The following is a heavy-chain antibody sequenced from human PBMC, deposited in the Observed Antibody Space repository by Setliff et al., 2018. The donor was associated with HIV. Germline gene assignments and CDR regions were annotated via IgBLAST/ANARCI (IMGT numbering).Heavy chain of an antibody. Sequence: ASVKVSCKASGGTFSSYAISWVRQAPGQGLEWMGGIIPMLGVANYPQKVQGRVTITTDKSMTIVYMELSSLRSEDTAVYYCAGREMPCSGGDCNRYFYYYYMDVWGTGTTVTVSS. V-gene: IGHV1-69*10. D-gene: IGHD2-21*02. J-gene: IGHJ6*03. CDR2: IIPMLGVA. CDR1: GGTFSSYA. CDR3: AGREMPCSGGDCNRYFYYYYMDV.